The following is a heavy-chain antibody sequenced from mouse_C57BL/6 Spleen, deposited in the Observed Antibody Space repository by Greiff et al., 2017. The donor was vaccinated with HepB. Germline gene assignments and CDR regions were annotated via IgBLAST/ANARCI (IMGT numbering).Heavy chain of an antibody. V-gene: IGHV1-54*01. CDR2: INPGSGGT. CDR3: ARTDYYGSIDY. J-gene: IGHJ2*01. D-gene: IGHD1-1*01. Sequence: VQLQQSGAELVRPGTSVKVSCKASGYAFTNYLIEWVKQRPGQGLEWIGVINPGSGGTNYNEKFKGKATLTADKSSSTAYMQLSSLTSEDSAVYFCARTDYYGSIDYWGQGTTLTVSS. CDR1: GYAFTNYL.